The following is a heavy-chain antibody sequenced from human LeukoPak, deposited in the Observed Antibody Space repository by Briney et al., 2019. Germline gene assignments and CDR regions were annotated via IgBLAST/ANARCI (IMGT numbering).Heavy chain of an antibody. J-gene: IGHJ4*02. D-gene: IGHD1-7*01. V-gene: IGHV3-23*01. CDR3: ARAKLELREYFDY. CDR1: GFTFSSYA. Sequence: GGSLRLSCAASGFTFSSYAMSWVRQAPGKGLEWVSAISGSGGSTYYADSVKGRFTISRDNAKNSLYLQMNSLRAEDTAVYYCARAKLELREYFDYWGQGTLVTVSS. CDR2: ISGSGGST.